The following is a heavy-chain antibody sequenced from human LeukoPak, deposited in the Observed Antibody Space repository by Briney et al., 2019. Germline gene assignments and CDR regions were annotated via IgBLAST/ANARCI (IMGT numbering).Heavy chain of an antibody. J-gene: IGHJ4*02. V-gene: IGHV3-48*03. Sequence: GSLRLSCAASGLTFSSYEFNWVRQAPGKGLQWISYIDATGDTIFYSDSVRGRFTISRDNTRNSLFLQMNSLRAEDTAVYYCARDSSAMLRGYSDYWGLGTLVTVSS. CDR1: GLTFSSYE. D-gene: IGHD3-10*01. CDR3: ARDSSAMLRGYSDY. CDR2: IDATGDTI.